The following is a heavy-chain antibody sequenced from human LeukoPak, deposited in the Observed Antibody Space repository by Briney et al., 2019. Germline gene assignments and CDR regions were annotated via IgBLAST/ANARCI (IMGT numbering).Heavy chain of an antibody. J-gene: IGHJ3*01. CDR2: SGGCSGSI. Sequence: PGGSLRLSCAASGFTVSSNYMSWVRQAPGKGLEWVGVSGGCSGSIFYADSVSGRFSISRDNSKNTLYLQMSSLRAEDTAVYYCAKDETDYYDNSGGAFDVWGQGTMVTVSS. V-gene: IGHV3-23*01. CDR1: GFTVSSNY. CDR3: AKDETDYYDNSGGAFDV. D-gene: IGHD3-22*01.